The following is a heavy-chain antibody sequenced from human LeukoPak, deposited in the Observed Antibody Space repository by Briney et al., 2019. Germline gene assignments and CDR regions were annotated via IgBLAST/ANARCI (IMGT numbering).Heavy chain of an antibody. J-gene: IGHJ6*02. CDR2: IYPGDSDT. CDR1: GYSFTSYW. CDR3: ARSRPDSSGYYFHYYGMDV. D-gene: IGHD3-22*01. Sequence: GESLKISCKGSGYSFTSYWIGWVRQMPGKGLEWMGIIYPGDSDTRYSPSFQGQVTISADKSISTAYLQWSSLKASDTAMYYCARSRPDSSGYYFHYYGMDVWGQGTTVTVSS. V-gene: IGHV5-51*01.